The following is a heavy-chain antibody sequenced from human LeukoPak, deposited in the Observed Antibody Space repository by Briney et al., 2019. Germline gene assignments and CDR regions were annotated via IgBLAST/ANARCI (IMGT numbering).Heavy chain of an antibody. CDR2: IKQDGSEK. CDR3: ARYIAAAGLSLDY. D-gene: IGHD6-13*01. CDR1: GFTFSSYW. Sequence: GGSLRLSCAASGFTFSSYWMSWVRQAPGKGLEWVANIKQDGSEKYYVDSVKGRFTISRDNAKNSLYLQMNSLRAEDTAVYYCARYIAAAGLSLDYWGQGTLVTVSS. J-gene: IGHJ4*02. V-gene: IGHV3-7*01.